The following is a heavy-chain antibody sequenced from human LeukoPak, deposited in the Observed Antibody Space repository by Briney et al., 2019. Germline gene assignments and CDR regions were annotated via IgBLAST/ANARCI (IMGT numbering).Heavy chain of an antibody. J-gene: IGHJ5*02. V-gene: IGHV4-61*02. CDR1: GGSISIGRYY. CDR3: AREDYDILTTEFDP. Sequence: SETLSLTCTVSGGSISIGRYYWSWIRQPAGKGLEWIGRIYTSGSTNYNPSLKSRVTISVDASKNQFSLKLSSVTAADTAVYYCAREDYDILTTEFDPWGQGTLVTVSS. D-gene: IGHD3-9*01. CDR2: IYTSGST.